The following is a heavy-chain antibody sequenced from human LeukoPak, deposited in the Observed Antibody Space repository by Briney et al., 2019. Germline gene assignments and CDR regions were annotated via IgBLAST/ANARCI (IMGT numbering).Heavy chain of an antibody. Sequence: SETLSLTCAVYGGSFSGYYWRWIRQPPGKGLEWIGEINHSGSTNYNPSLKSRVTISVDTSKNQFSLKLSSVTAADTAVYYCARGRIGYCSSTSCYFYGYFDYWGQGTLVTVSS. J-gene: IGHJ4*02. CDR2: INHSGST. CDR3: ARGRIGYCSSTSCYFYGYFDY. D-gene: IGHD2-2*01. CDR1: GGSFSGYY. V-gene: IGHV4-34*01.